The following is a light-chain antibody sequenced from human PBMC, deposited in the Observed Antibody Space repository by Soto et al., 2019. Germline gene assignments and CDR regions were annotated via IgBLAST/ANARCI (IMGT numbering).Light chain of an antibody. CDR2: GAS. J-gene: IGKJ1*01. Sequence: EIVMTQSPAPLSVSPGERATLSCRASQSVSSNLAWYQQKPGQAPRLLIYGASTRATGIPARFSGSGSGTEFTLTISSLQSEDSAVYYCQQYNNRPRTFGQGTKVEIK. V-gene: IGKV3-15*01. CDR1: QSVSSN. CDR3: QQYNNRPRT.